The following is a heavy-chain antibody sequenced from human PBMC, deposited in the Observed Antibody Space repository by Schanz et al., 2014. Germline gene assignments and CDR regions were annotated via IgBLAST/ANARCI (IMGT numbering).Heavy chain of an antibody. CDR1: GFSFRKSA. V-gene: IGHV3-23*01. D-gene: IGHD6-13*01. CDR3: ARSGSSNWYFFDY. Sequence: EVQLLESGGGLVQPGGSLRLSCAASGFSFRKSAMSWVRQAPGKGLEWVSALTGSGTTTYYADSVKGRFTISRDNSKNTLDLQMNSLRAEDTAIYYCARSGSSNWYFFDYWGQGTLVNVSS. CDR2: LTGSGTTT. J-gene: IGHJ4*02.